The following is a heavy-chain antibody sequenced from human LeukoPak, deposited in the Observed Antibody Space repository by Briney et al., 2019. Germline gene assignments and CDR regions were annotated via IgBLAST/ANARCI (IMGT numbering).Heavy chain of an antibody. D-gene: IGHD4-11*01. CDR3: ARGVYSNLYYFDY. CDR1: GGTFSSYA. J-gene: IGHJ4*02. V-gene: IGHV1-69*04. CDR2: IIPILGIA. Sequence: SVKVSCKASGGTFSSYANSWVRQAPGQGLEWMGRIIPILGIANYAQKFQGRVTITADKSTSTAYMELSSLRSEDTAVYYCARGVYSNLYYFDYWGQGTLVTVSS.